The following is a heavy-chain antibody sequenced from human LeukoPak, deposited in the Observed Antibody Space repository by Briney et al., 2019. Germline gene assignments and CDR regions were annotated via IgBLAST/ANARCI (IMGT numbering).Heavy chain of an antibody. V-gene: IGHV4-34*01. Sequence: SETLSLTCAVYGGSFSGYYWSWIRQPPGKGLEWIGEINHSGSTNYNPSLKSRVTISVDTSKNQFSLKLSSVTAADTAVYYCARAASYYGSGSFDYWGQGTLVTVSS. J-gene: IGHJ4*02. CDR1: GGSFSGYY. CDR2: INHSGST. D-gene: IGHD3-10*01. CDR3: ARAASYYGSGSFDY.